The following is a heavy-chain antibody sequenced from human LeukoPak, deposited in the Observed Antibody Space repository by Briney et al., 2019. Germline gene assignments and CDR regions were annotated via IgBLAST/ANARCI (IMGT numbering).Heavy chain of an antibody. J-gene: IGHJ4*02. V-gene: IGHV3-7*01. D-gene: IGHD5-18*01. CDR3: ARDAVDTAMVGYSDY. CDR2: IKQDGSKR. CDR1: GFTFSSYW. Sequence: PGGSLRLSCVASGFTFSSYWMSWVRRAPGKGLEWVANIKQDGSKRNYVDSVKGRFTSSRDNAKTSIYLKMNRLGAEDTAVYYCARDAVDTAMVGYSDYWGQGTLVTVSS.